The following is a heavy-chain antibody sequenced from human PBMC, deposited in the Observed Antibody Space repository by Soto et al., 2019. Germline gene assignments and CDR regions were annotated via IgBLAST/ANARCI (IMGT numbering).Heavy chain of an antibody. CDR3: ARDGGSGYSLDY. CDR2: IYYSGST. CDR1: VGSIISYY. J-gene: IGHJ4*02. Sequence: SYTLSLTCTFSVGSIISYYWSWIRQHPGKGLEWIGYIYYSGSTNYNPSLKSRVTISVDTSKNQFSLKLSSVTAADTAVYYCARDGGSGYSLDYWGQGTLVTVSS. V-gene: IGHV4-59*01. D-gene: IGHD3-22*01.